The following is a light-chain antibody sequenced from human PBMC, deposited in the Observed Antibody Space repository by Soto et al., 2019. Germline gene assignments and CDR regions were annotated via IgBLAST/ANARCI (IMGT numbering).Light chain of an antibody. CDR3: QQYNSWWT. CDR1: QSISSW. V-gene: IGKV1-5*01. Sequence: DIQMTHSPSTLSASVVDRFTITCRASQSISSWLAWYQQKPGKAPKLLIYDASSLESGVPSRFSGSGSGTEFTLTISSLQPDDFATYYCQQYNSWWTFGQGTKVDIK. J-gene: IGKJ1*01. CDR2: DAS.